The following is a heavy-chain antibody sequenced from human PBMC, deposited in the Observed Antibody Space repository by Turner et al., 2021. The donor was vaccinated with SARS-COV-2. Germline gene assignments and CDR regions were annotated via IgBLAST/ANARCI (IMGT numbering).Heavy chain of an antibody. CDR2: VSWNGSRT. Sequence: EVQLVESGGGLVQPGGSLRLSCAASGFTFSNSDMNWVHQAPGKGLEWVSGVSWNGSRTHDADSVKGRFIISRDNSRNTLYLQTNSLRTRGYTYDAVADYWGQGTLVTVSS. D-gene: IGHD5-18*01. CDR1: GFTFSNSD. CDR3: ADY. J-gene: IGHJ4*02. V-gene: IGHV3-35*01.